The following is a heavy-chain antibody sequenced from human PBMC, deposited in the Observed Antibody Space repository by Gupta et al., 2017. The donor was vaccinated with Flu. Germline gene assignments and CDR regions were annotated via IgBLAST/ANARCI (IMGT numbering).Heavy chain of an antibody. J-gene: IGHJ4*02. CDR2: GTT. V-gene: IGHV4-34*01. Sequence: GTTTYNPSLKSRVTISIDTSQNQFSLDLNSATAAHPAVYYCARGTYSSSWSSYFDLWVQGTLVTVSS. CDR3: ARGTYSSSWSSYFDL. D-gene: IGHD6-13*01.